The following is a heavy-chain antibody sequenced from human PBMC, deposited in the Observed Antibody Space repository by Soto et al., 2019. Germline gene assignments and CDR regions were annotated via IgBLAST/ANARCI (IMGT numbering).Heavy chain of an antibody. CDR3: AREPHQLLWEGYYYYGMDV. J-gene: IGHJ6*02. CDR2: IWYDGSNK. D-gene: IGHD2-2*01. V-gene: IGHV3-33*01. CDR1: GFTFSSYG. Sequence: QVQLVESGGGVVQPGRSLRLSCAASGFTFSSYGMHWVRQAPGKGLEWVAVIWYDGSNKYYADSVKGRFTISRDNSKNTLYLQMNSLRAEDTAVYYCAREPHQLLWEGYYYYGMDVWGQGTTVTVSS.